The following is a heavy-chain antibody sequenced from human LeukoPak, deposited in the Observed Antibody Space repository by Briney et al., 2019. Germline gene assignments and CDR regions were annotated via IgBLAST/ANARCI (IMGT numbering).Heavy chain of an antibody. CDR1: TFTFSNYW. D-gene: IGHD1-26*01. J-gene: IGHJ4*02. Sequence: GGSLRLSCAASTFTFSNYWMSWVRQAPGKGLEWVANIKQDGSERYYVDSVKGRFTISRDNAKNSVFLQMNSLRAEDTAVYYCARDPNLYSGTYDTYWGQGTLVTVSS. V-gene: IGHV3-7*03. CDR2: IKQDGSER. CDR3: ARDPNLYSGTYDTY.